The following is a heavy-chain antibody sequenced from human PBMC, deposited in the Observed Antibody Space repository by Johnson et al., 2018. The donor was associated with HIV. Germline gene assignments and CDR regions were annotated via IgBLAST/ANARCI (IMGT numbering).Heavy chain of an antibody. Sequence: VQLVESGGGLVKPGGSLRLSCAASGFTFSRYTMHWVRQAPGKGLEWVAVISYDGSNKYYADSVKGRFTISRDNSKNTLYLQMNSLRVEDTAVYYCARVGYYVDAFDIWGQGTVVTVSS. CDR2: ISYDGSNK. CDR1: GFTFSRYT. V-gene: IGHV3-30*04. D-gene: IGHD3-22*01. CDR3: ARVGYYVDAFDI. J-gene: IGHJ3*02.